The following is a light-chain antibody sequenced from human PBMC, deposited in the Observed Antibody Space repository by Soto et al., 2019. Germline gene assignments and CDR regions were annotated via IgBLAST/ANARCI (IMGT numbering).Light chain of an antibody. CDR3: SSSAGSSTLV. CDR2: ETS. CDR1: SSNVGSYNL. J-gene: IGLJ2*01. Sequence: QSALTQPASVSGSPGQSITISCTGTSSNVGSYNLVSWYQQHPGKAPKLMVYETSKRPSGVSNRFSGSKSDNTASLTISGLQAEDEADYYCSSSAGSSTLVFGGGTKLTVL. V-gene: IGLV2-23*01.